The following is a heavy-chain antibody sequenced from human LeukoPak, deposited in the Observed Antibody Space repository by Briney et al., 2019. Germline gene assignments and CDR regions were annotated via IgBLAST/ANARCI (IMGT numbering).Heavy chain of an antibody. D-gene: IGHD2-2*01. CDR1: GFTFRSYA. Sequence: GGSLRLSCEASGFTFRSYAMSWVRQAPGKGLEWVSAISGSGGTTYYADSVKGRFTISRDNAKNSLYLEMNSLRAEDTAVYYCARGQYCSSSTCYGLFDYWGLGTLVTVSS. V-gene: IGHV3-23*01. CDR2: ISGSGGTT. J-gene: IGHJ4*02. CDR3: ARGQYCSSSTCYGLFDY.